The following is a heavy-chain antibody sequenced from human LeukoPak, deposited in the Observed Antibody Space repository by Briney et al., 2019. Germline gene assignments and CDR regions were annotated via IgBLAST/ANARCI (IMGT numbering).Heavy chain of an antibody. CDR1: GFTFSDHY. V-gene: IGHV3-72*01. Sequence: GGSLRLSCAASGFTFSDHYMDWVRQAPAKGLEWVGRSRNKANSYTTEYAASVKGRFTISRDVSKNSLHLQMNSLKTEDTAVYYCTRTGVVGTTHFDYWGQGTLVTVSS. D-gene: IGHD1-26*01. J-gene: IGHJ4*02. CDR2: SRNKANSYTT. CDR3: TRTGVVGTTHFDY.